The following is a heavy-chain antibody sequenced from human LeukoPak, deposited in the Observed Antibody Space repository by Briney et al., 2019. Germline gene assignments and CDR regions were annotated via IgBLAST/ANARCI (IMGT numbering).Heavy chain of an antibody. CDR3: ARGGVLRFLEHLDY. V-gene: IGHV1-46*01. CDR2: INPSGGGT. D-gene: IGHD3-3*01. CDR1: GDTFSSYY. Sequence: ASVKVSCKASGDTFSSYYMHWVRQAPGQGLEWMGIINPSGGGTTYAQKFQGRVTMTRDTSTSTVYMELSSLRSEGTAVYYCARGGVLRFLEHLDYWGQGTLVTVSS. J-gene: IGHJ4*02.